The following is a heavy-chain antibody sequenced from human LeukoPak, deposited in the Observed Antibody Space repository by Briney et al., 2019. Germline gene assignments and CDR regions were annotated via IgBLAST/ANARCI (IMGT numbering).Heavy chain of an antibody. V-gene: IGHV3-7*01. CDR3: ARDRYGYPGGWNAFDI. CDR2: IKQDGSEK. J-gene: IGHJ3*02. CDR1: GFTLGSRDW. Sequence: GGSLRLSCVASGFTLGSRDWMTWVRQAPGKGLEWVANIKQDGSEKNYVDSVKGRFTISRDNAKNTLYLQMNSLRAEDTAVYYCARDRYGYPGGWNAFDIWGQGTMVTVSS. D-gene: IGHD5-12*01.